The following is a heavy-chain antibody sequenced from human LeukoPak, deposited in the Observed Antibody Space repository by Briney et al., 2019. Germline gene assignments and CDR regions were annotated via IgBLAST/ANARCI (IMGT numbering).Heavy chain of an antibody. CDR1: GGSISSSSYY. Sequence: PSETLSLTCTVSGGSISSSSYYWGWIRQPPGKGLEWIGSIYYSGSTYYNPSLKSRVTISVDRSKNQFSLKLSSVTAADTAVYYCARDVDSMAARSFDYWGQGTLVTVSS. D-gene: IGHD6-6*01. V-gene: IGHV4-39*07. J-gene: IGHJ4*02. CDR2: IYYSGST. CDR3: ARDVDSMAARSFDY.